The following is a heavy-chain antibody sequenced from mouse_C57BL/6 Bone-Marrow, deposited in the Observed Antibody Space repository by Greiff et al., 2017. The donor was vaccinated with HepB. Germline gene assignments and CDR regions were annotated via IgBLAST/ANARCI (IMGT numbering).Heavy chain of an antibody. CDR2: IWSGGST. CDR1: GFSLTSYG. V-gene: IGHV2-2*01. Sequence: VKLMESGPGLVQPSQSLSITCTVSGFSLTSYGVHWVRQSPGKGLEWLGVIWSGGSTDYNSAFISRLSISKDNSKSQVFFKMNSLQADDTAIYYCARHYGNYAWFAYWGQGTLVTVSA. CDR3: ARHYGNYAWFAY. J-gene: IGHJ3*01. D-gene: IGHD2-1*01.